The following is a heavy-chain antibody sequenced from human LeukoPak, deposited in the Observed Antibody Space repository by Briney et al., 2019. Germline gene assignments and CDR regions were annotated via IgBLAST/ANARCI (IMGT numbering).Heavy chain of an antibody. CDR3: ARALVVLRFLEWLFYFDY. CDR2: IYYSGST. V-gene: IGHV4-30-4*08. CDR1: GGSIGSGDYY. J-gene: IGHJ4*02. Sequence: SETLSLTCTVSGGSIGSGDYYWSWIRQPPGKGLEWIGYIYYSGSTYYNPSLKSRVTISVDTSKNQFSLKLSSVTAADTAVYYCARALVVLRFLEWLFYFDYWGQGTLVTVSS. D-gene: IGHD3-3*01.